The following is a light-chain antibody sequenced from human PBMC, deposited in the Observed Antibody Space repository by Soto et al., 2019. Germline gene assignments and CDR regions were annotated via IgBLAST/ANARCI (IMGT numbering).Light chain of an antibody. CDR3: SSYTTSSTYV. CDR2: DVT. Sequence: QSALTQPASVSGSPGQSVTIPCIGTSSDVGAYNYVSWYQQHPGKAPKLMIYDVTNRPSGVSNRFSASKSGNTASLTISGLQAEDEADYYCSSYTTSSTYVFGTGTKPPS. CDR1: SSDVGAYNY. V-gene: IGLV2-14*03. J-gene: IGLJ1*01.